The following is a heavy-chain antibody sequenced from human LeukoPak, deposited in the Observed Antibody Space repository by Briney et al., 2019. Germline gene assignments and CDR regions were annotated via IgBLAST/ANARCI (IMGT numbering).Heavy chain of an antibody. D-gene: IGHD1-26*01. CDR2: ISGSGGST. J-gene: IGHJ5*02. Sequence: GGSLRLSCAASGFTFSSYAMSWVRQAPGKGLEWVSAISGSGGSTYYADSAKGRFTISRDNSKNTLYLQMNSLRAEDTAVYYCAKGREVLSWFDPWGQGTLVTVSS. CDR3: AKGREVLSWFDP. CDR1: GFTFSSYA. V-gene: IGHV3-23*01.